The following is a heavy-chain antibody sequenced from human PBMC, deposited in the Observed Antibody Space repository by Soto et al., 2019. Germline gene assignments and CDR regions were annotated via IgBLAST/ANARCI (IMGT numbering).Heavy chain of an antibody. Sequence: GASVKVSFKASGGTFSSYAISWVRQAPGQGLEWMGGIIPIFGTANYAQKFQGRVTITADESTSTAYMELSSLRSEDTAVYYCARLSDDSSGYPNYYYYGMDVWGQGTTVTVSS. V-gene: IGHV1-69*13. CDR1: GGTFSSYA. CDR2: IIPIFGTA. CDR3: ARLSDDSSGYPNYYYYGMDV. J-gene: IGHJ6*02. D-gene: IGHD3-22*01.